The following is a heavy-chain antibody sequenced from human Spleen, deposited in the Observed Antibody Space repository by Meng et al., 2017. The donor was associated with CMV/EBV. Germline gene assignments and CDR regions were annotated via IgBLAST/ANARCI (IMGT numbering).Heavy chain of an antibody. V-gene: IGHV1-69*04. J-gene: IGHJ4*02. CDR1: GGTFSSYA. CDR3: ARDGQSRITGTTPDY. Sequence: QVQPVRSGAEVKKPGSSVKVSWQTSGGTFSSYAVSWVRQATGQGLEWMGRIIPMFGMADYAPKFQGRVTSTADKCTSPDYMELSSLRSEDTAVYYCARDGQSRITGTTPDYWGQGTLVTVSS. CDR2: IIPMFGMA. D-gene: IGHD1-20*01.